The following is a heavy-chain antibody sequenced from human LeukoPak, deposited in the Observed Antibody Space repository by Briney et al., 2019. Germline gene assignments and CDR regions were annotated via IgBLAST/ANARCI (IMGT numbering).Heavy chain of an antibody. J-gene: IGHJ4*02. V-gene: IGHV3-30-3*01. CDR2: ISYDGSNK. CDR1: GFTFSSYA. CDR3: AREKLAARAFDY. Sequence: GGSLRLSCAASGFTFSSYAMHWVRQAPGKGLEWVAVISYDGSNKYYADSVKGRFTISRDNSKNTLYLQMNSLRAEDTAVYYCAREKLAARAFDYWGQGTLVTVAS. D-gene: IGHD6-6*01.